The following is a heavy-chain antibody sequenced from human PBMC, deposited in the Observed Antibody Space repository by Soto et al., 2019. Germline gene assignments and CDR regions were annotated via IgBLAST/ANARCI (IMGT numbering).Heavy chain of an antibody. V-gene: IGHV3-48*02. D-gene: IGHD2-8*01. CDR1: GFTFSSYS. Sequence: GGSLRLSCAASGFTFSSYSMNWVRQAPGKGLEWVSYISSSRITIYYADSVKGRFTISRDNAKNSLYLQMNSLRDEDTAVYYCARGYAMGGYYYYGMDVWGQGTTVTVSS. CDR2: ISSSRITI. CDR3: ARGYAMGGYYYYGMDV. J-gene: IGHJ6*02.